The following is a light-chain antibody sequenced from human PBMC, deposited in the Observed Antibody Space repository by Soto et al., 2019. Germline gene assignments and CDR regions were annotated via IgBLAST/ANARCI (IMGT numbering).Light chain of an antibody. CDR1: SSNIGSYT. V-gene: IGLV1-44*01. CDR2: SNS. CDR3: AAWDDSLNGYV. J-gene: IGLJ1*01. Sequence: QSVLIQPPSASGTPGQRVTVSCSGGSSNIGSYTVNWYQQLPGAAPKLLIYSNSQRPSGVPDRFSASKSGTSASLAISGLQSEDEAEYYCAAWDDSLNGYVFGPGTKLTVL.